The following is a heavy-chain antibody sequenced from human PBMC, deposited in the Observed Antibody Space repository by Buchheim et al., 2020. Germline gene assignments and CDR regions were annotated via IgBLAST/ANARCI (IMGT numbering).Heavy chain of an antibody. D-gene: IGHD2-21*01. CDR3: ARGIANGVDV. V-gene: IGHV1-8*01. CDR1: GYTFTGYH. J-gene: IGHJ6*02. CDR2: MSPNTGDT. Sequence: QVRLVQSGAEVQKPGASVKVSCKASGYTFTGYHINWVRQATGQGLEWMGWMSPNTGDTAYAQKFQGRVTMTRDTSITTAYMELSSLTSEDTGVYYCARGIANGVDVWGQGAT.